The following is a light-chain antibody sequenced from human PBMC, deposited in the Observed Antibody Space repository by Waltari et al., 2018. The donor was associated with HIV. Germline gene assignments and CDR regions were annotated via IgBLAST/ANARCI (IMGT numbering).Light chain of an antibody. J-gene: IGLJ3*02. CDR1: SSDIGAYDF. V-gene: IGLV2-8*01. CDR3: SSYGDSLRVL. Sequence: QSALTQPPSASGSLGQSVTISCTGSSSDIGAYDFVSWFQQHPHSAPKLLLYEVTRLPSTVSDRCSGSRSGNTAFLTVAGLQPDDEATYFCSSYGDSLRVLFGGGTNVTVL. CDR2: EVT.